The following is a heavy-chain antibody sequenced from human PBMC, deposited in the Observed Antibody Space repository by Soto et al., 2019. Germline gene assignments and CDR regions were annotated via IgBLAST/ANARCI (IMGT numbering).Heavy chain of an antibody. D-gene: IGHD3-22*01. CDR1: GFTVSSNY. V-gene: IGHV3-66*01. J-gene: IGHJ4*02. CDR2: IYSGGDT. CDR3: ARDPDYYDTPSAFDY. Sequence: GGSLRLSCAASGFTVSSNYMSWVRQAPGKGLEWVALIYSGGDTEYADSVKGRFTISRDNSKKAVYLQMDSLRAEDTSVYYFARDPDYYDTPSAFDYWGQGTLVTVSS.